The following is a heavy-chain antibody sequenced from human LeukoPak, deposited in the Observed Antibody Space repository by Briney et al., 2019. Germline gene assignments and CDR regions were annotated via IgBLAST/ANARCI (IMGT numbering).Heavy chain of an antibody. CDR1: GFTFTTYE. D-gene: IGHD6-19*01. Sequence: GSLRLSCAASGFTFTTYEMNWVRQAPGKGLEWVSYIRTIGSDVDYADSVKGRFTISRDNAKKSVYLQMNSLRVEDTAIYYCARLDGGGSGWFSFGYWGQGALVTVSS. V-gene: IGHV3-48*03. CDR2: IRTIGSDV. CDR3: ARLDGGGSGWFSFGY. J-gene: IGHJ4*02.